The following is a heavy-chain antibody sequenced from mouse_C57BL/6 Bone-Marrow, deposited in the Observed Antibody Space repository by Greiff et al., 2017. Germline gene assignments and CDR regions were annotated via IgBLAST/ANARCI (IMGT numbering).Heavy chain of an antibody. CDR1: GFTFSSYA. CDR2: ISDGGSYT. V-gene: IGHV5-4*01. D-gene: IGHD1-1*01. J-gene: IGHJ2*01. CDR3: ARVTTVVAFDY. Sequence: VQLKESGGGLVKPGGSLKLSCAASGFTFSSYAMSWVRQTPEKRLEWVATISDGGSYTYYPDNVKGRFTISRDNAKNNLYLQMSHLKSEDTAMYYCARVTTVVAFDYWGQGTTLTVSS.